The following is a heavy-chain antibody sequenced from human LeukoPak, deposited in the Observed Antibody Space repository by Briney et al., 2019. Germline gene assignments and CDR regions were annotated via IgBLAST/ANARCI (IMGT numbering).Heavy chain of an antibody. V-gene: IGHV3-23*01. J-gene: IGHJ6*03. D-gene: IGHD2/OR15-2a*01. CDR3: AKQVSPLYYYYMDV. CDR1: GFTFSDYA. CDR2: ITYTGDDT. Sequence: PGGSLRLSCAASGFTFSDYAMSWVRQSPGRGLEWVSTITYTGDDTYYADSVKGRFTISRDNSRNTLYLQMSSLRAEDTAVYYCAKQVSPLYYYYMDVWGKGTTVTVSS.